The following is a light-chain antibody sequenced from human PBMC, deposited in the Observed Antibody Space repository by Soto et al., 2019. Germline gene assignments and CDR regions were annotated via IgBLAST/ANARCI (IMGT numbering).Light chain of an antibody. V-gene: IGKV3-20*01. CDR1: QSVNSNY. CDR2: GAS. CDR3: QQYGTSPHT. J-gene: IGKJ2*01. Sequence: EIVLTQSPGTLSLSPGEIATLSCRASQSVNSNYLAWYQQKPGQVPRPLIYGASIRAAGGPDRLSGSGSGTDFTLTISRLESEDYAVYYCQQYGTSPHTFGQGTKLEIK.